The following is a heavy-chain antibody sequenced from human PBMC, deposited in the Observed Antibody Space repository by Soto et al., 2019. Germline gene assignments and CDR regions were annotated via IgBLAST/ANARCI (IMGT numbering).Heavy chain of an antibody. D-gene: IGHD6-19*01. CDR1: GFTFSSYA. V-gene: IGHV3-23*01. Sequence: EVQLLESGGGLVQPGGSLRLSCAASGFTFSSYAMSWVRQAPGKGLEWVSSIGDGGGSAYYRDSVKGRFSISRDNSENMGYLQRNSLRAEDTAIYFCAKVVTGNYLSYYAVDVWGQGTTVTFSS. J-gene: IGHJ6*02. CDR2: IGDGGGSA. CDR3: AKVVTGNYLSYYAVDV.